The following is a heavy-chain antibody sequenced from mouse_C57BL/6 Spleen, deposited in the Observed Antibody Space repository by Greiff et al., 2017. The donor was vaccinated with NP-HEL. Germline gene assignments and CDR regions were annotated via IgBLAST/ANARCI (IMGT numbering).Heavy chain of an antibody. J-gene: IGHJ2*01. V-gene: IGHV1-64*01. CDR2: IHPNSGST. CDR1: GYTFTSYW. D-gene: IGHD1-1*01. CDR3: AREGYYGSSYGFDY. Sequence: QVQLQQSGAELVKPGASVKLSCKASGYTFTSYWMHWVKQRPGQGLEWIGMIHPNSGSTNYNEKFKSKATLTVDKSSSTAYMQLSSLTSEDSAVYYCAREGYYGSSYGFDYWGQGTTLTVSS.